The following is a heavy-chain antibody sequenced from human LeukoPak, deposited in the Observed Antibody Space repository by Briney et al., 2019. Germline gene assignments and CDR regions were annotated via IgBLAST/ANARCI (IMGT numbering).Heavy chain of an antibody. CDR3: TGVSRSSWYDY. V-gene: IGHV3-15*01. J-gene: IGHJ4*02. CDR1: GFTFSNAW. CDR2: IKSKTDGGTP. D-gene: IGHD6-13*01. Sequence: GGSLRLSCAASGFTFSNAWMSWVRQAPGKGLEWVGRIKSKTDGGTPDYAAPVKGRFTISRDDSKDALYLQMNSLKTEDTAVYYCTGVSRSSWYDYWGQGTLVTVSS.